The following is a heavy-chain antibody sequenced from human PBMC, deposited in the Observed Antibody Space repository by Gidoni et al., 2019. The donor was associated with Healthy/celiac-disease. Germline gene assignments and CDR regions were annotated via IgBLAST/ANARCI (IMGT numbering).Heavy chain of an antibody. CDR3: AKFAADSYYDSSGYPDY. V-gene: IGHV3-23*01. D-gene: IGHD3-22*01. J-gene: IGHJ4*02. CDR1: GFTFSSYS. CDR2: SSGSGGST. Sequence: EVQLLESGGGLVQPGGSLRLSCAASGFTFSSYSMSWVRQAPGKGLGWGSGSSGSGGSTYYADSVKGRFTISRDNSKNKLYLKMNSLRAEDTAVYYCAKFAADSYYDSSGYPDYWGQGTLVTVSS.